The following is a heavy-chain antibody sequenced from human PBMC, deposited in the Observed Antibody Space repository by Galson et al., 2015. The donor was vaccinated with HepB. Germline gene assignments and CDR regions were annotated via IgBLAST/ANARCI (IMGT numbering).Heavy chain of an antibody. V-gene: IGHV3-23*01. D-gene: IGHD3-3*01. J-gene: IGHJ6*03. CDR2: ISSSGGST. CDR1: GFTFSSYA. Sequence: SLRLSCAASGFTFSSYAMSWVRQAPGKGLEWVSAISSSGGSTYYADSVKGRFTISRDNSKNTLYLQMNSLRAEDTAVYYCAKDLEDFWSGYPTYYYYYYMDVWGKGTTVTVSS. CDR3: AKDLEDFWSGYPTYYYYYYMDV.